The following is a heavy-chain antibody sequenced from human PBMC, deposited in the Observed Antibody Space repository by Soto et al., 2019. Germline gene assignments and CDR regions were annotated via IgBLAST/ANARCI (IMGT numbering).Heavy chain of an antibody. CDR1: GFAFSSYT. J-gene: IGHJ5*02. CDR3: TRDASRDSSARGWFDP. CDR2: ISASGGST. V-gene: IGHV3-23*01. Sequence: GGSLRLSCAASGFAFSSYTMSWVRQTPGKGLEWVSSISASGGSTYYGDSLKGRFTISRDNAKNSLHLQMNSLRAEDTAVYYCTRDASRDSSARGWFDPWGPGTLVTVSS. D-gene: IGHD6-13*01.